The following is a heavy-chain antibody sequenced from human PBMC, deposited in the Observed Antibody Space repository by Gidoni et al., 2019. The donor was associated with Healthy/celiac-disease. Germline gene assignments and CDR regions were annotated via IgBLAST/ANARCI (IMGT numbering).Heavy chain of an antibody. CDR2: ISSNGGST. CDR3: VKALRPDWLRFDY. D-gene: IGHD3-9*01. J-gene: IGHJ4*02. CDR1: GFTSSSYA. Sequence: EVQLVESGGGLVQPGGSLRLSCSASGFTSSSYAMHWVRQAPGKGLEYVSAISSNGGSTYYADSVKGRFTISRDNSKNTLYLQMSSLRAEDTAVYYCVKALRPDWLRFDYWGQGTLVTVSS. V-gene: IGHV3-64D*06.